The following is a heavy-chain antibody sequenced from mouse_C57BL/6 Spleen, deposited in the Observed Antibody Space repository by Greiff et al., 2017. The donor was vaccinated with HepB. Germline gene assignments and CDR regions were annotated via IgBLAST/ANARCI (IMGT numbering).Heavy chain of an antibody. CDR1: GYTFTSYW. CDR2: IYPGNSDT. D-gene: IGHD1-1*01. CDR3: TRAVVARNYFDY. Sequence: VQLQQSGTVLARPGASVKMSCKTSGYTFTSYWMHWVKQRPGQGLEWIGAIYPGNSDTSYNQKFKGKAKLTAVTSASTAYMELSSLTNEDSAVYYCTRAVVARNYFDYWGQGTTLTVSS. J-gene: IGHJ2*01. V-gene: IGHV1-5*01.